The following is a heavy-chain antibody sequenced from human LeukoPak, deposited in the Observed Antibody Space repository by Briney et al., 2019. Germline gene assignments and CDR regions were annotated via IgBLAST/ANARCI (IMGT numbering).Heavy chain of an antibody. J-gene: IGHJ5*02. CDR3: AKERGSTTLNWFDP. CDR2: ISGSGDST. Sequence: PGGSLRLSCATSGFNFSTFDMSWVRQAPGKGLEWVSTISGSGDSTYYADSVKGRFTISRDTSKNTLYLQMNGLRAEDTAVYYCAKERGSTTLNWFDPWGQGTLVTVSS. D-gene: IGHD2-2*01. V-gene: IGHV3-23*01. CDR1: GFNFSTFD.